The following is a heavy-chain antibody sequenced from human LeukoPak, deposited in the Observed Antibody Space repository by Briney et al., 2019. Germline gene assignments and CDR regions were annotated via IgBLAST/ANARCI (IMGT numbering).Heavy chain of an antibody. CDR3: ARHSAGYTTFFDY. J-gene: IGHJ4*02. CDR1: GFTLSYYW. Sequence: GGSLRLSCAASGFTLSYYWVTWVRRAPGKGLEWVVNIMQDGSEKYYVDSVKGRFTISRDNAKNSLYLQMNSLRAEDTAVYYCARHSAGYTTFFDYWGQGTLVTVSS. V-gene: IGHV3-7*04. CDR2: IMQDGSEK. D-gene: IGHD5-24*01.